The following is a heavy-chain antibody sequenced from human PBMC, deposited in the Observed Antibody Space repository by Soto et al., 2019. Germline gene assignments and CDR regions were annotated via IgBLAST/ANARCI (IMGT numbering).Heavy chain of an antibody. CDR1: EFTFSNYA. CDR3: AKNPGYYYDSTGYHFDY. CDR2: ISYGGGTT. J-gene: IGHJ4*02. Sequence: EVQLLESGGGLVQPGGSLRLSCAASEFTFSNYAMSWVRQAPGKGLEWVSAISYGGGTTYYADSVKGRFTISRDNSKNTLYLQINSLGAEDTAVYYCAKNPGYYYDSTGYHFDYWGQGTLVTVSS. V-gene: IGHV3-23*01. D-gene: IGHD3-22*01.